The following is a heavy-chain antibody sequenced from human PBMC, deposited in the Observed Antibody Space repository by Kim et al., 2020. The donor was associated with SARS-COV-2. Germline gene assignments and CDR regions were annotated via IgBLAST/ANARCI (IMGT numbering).Heavy chain of an antibody. J-gene: IGHJ1*01. CDR3: AMVGRFGEVLH. V-gene: IGHV3-13*04. CDR1: GFTFSSYD. Sequence: GGSLRLSCAASGFTFSSYDMHWVRQATGKGLEWVSAIATAGDTYYPGYVKGRFTISREDDKHSLYLQMNSLRAGDTAVYYCAMVGRFGEVLHWGQGTLVT. D-gene: IGHD3-10*01. CDR2: IATAGDT.